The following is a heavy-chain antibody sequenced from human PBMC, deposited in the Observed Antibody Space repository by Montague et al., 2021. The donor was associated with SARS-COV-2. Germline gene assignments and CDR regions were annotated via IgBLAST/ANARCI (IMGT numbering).Heavy chain of an antibody. CDR1: GFTFSDYW. J-gene: IGHJ4*02. V-gene: IGHV3-74*01. D-gene: IGHD2-21*01. CDR2: IKGDGTNT. CDR3: VRDGDHWDFDY. Sequence: SLRLSCAASGFTFSDYWMHLARQAPGKGLVWVSRIKGDGTNTIYADSVKGRFAISRDNAQNTVYLQMSSLRAEDAAVYYCVRDGDHWDFDYWGQGALVTVSS.